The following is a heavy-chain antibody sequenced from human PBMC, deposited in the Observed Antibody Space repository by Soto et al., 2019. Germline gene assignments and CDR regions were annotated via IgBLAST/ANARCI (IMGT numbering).Heavy chain of an antibody. CDR2: ISYDGSNK. J-gene: IGHJ4*02. D-gene: IGHD6-25*01. CDR3: ARDPAGVAYFDF. CDR1: GFTFSSYA. V-gene: IGHV3-30-3*01. Sequence: QVQLVESGGGAVQPGRSLRLSCAASGFTFSSYAMHWVRQAPGTGLEWVGVISYDGSNKHDADSVKGRFTISRDNSKNTLYLQMNSLRAEDTAVYYCARDPAGVAYFDFWGQGTLVTVSS.